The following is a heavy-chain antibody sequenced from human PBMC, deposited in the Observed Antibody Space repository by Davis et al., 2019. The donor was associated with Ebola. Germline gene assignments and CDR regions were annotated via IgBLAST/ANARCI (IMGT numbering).Heavy chain of an antibody. J-gene: IGHJ4*02. D-gene: IGHD5-12*01. CDR3: ARDRGGYDSRDFDY. Sequence: GESLKISCAASGFTFSNAWMNWVRQAPGKGLEWVSSISSSSSYIYYADSVKGRFTISRDNAKNSLYLQMNSLRAEDTAVYYCARDRGGYDSRDFDYWGQGTLVTDSS. V-gene: IGHV3-21*01. CDR1: GFTFSNAW. CDR2: ISSSSSYI.